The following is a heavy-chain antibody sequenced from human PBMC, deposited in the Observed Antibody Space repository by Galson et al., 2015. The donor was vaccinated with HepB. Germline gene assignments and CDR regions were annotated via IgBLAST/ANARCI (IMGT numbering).Heavy chain of an antibody. CDR3: ARTGTGMEGFDY. CDR1: GFTFSSYG. CDR2: IWYDGSNK. D-gene: IGHD7-27*01. Sequence: SLRLSCAASGFTFSSYGMHWVRQAPGKGLEWVAVIWYDGSNKYYADSVKGRFTISRDNSKNTLYLQMNSLRAEDTAVYYCARTGTGMEGFDYWGQGTLVTVSS. V-gene: IGHV3-33*01. J-gene: IGHJ4*02.